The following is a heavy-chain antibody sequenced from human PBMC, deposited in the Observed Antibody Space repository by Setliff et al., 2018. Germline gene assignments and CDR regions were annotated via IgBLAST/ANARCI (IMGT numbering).Heavy chain of an antibody. Sequence: GGSLRLSCAASGFTFSSYAMSWVRQAPGKGLEWVSAISGSGGSTYYADSVKGRFTISRDNSKNTLYLQMNTLETEDTALYYCARNWVTAQHYYYCMDVWGQGTTVTVSS. CDR1: GFTFSSYA. D-gene: IGHD2-21*02. J-gene: IGHJ6*02. CDR3: ARNWVTAQHYYYCMDV. V-gene: IGHV3-23*01. CDR2: ISGSGGST.